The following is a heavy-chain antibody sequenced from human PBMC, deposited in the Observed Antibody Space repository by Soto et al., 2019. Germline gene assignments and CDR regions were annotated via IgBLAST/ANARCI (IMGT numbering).Heavy chain of an antibody. CDR2: IDPSDSYT. CDR3: AIPTTVTMRDAFDI. Sequence: GESLKISCKGSGYSFTSYWISRVRQMPGKGLGWMGRIDPSDSYTNYSPSFQGHVTISADKSISTAYLQWSSLKASDTAMYYCAIPTTVTMRDAFDIWGQGTMVTVSS. D-gene: IGHD4-17*01. V-gene: IGHV5-10-1*01. CDR1: GYSFTSYW. J-gene: IGHJ3*02.